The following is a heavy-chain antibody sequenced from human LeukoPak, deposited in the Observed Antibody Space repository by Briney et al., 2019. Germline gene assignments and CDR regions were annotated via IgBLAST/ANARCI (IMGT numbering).Heavy chain of an antibody. CDR3: ARTKWGSVQYFDY. CDR2: INPKSGVT. J-gene: IGHJ4*02. Sequence: ASVKVSCKASGYIFTDYSMDWVRQAPGQGLGWMGRINPKSGVTNYAQKFQGSLTMTTDTSTSTAYAELSSLRFDDTAVYYCARTKWGSVQYFDYWGQGTLITVSS. D-gene: IGHD7-27*01. CDR1: GYIFTDYS. V-gene: IGHV1/OR15-1*01.